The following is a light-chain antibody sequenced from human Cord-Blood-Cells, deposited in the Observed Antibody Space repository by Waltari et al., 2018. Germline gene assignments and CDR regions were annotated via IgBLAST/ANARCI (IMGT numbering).Light chain of an antibody. CDR1: SSDVVGYNY. CDR3: SSYAGSNNVV. J-gene: IGLJ2*01. Sequence: QSALTQPPSASGSPGQSVTISCTGTSSDVVGYNYVSWYQQHPGKAPKLIIYGVSKRPPGVPDRFSGSKSGNTASLTVSGLQAEDEADYYCSSYAGSNNVVFGGGTKLTVL. CDR2: GVS. V-gene: IGLV2-8*01.